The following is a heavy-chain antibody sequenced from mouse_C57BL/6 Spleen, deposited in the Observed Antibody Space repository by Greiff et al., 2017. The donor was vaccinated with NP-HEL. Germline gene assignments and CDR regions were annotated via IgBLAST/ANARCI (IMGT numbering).Heavy chain of an antibody. CDR1: GYSITSGYY. D-gene: IGHD2-4*01. Sequence: EVKLMESGPGLVKPSQSLSLTCSVTGYSITSGYYWNWIRQFPGNKLEWMGYISYDGSNNYNPSLKNRISITRDTSKNQFFLKLNSVTTEDTATYYCAREHDYDASNFDYWGQGTTLTVSS. CDR2: ISYDGSN. J-gene: IGHJ2*01. CDR3: AREHDYDASNFDY. V-gene: IGHV3-6*01.